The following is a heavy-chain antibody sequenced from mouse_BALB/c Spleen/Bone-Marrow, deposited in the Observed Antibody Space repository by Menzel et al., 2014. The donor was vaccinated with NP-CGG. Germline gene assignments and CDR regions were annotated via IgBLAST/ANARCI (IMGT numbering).Heavy chain of an antibody. CDR3: TRTGGGSRGAWFAY. D-gene: IGHD1-1*01. Sequence: QVQLKQSGAELVKPGASIKLSCKASGYTFTSYYMYWVKQRPGQGLEWIGEINPSNGGTNFNEKFKSKATLTVDKSSTTAYMQLSSLTSEDSAVYYCTRTGGGSRGAWFAYWGQGTLVTVSA. V-gene: IGHV1S81*02. CDR2: INPSNGGT. CDR1: GYTFTSYY. J-gene: IGHJ3*01.